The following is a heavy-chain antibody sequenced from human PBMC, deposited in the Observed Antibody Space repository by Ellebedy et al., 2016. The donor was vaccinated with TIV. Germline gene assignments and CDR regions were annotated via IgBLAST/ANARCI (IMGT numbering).Heavy chain of an antibody. V-gene: IGHV4-59*08. Sequence: MPSETLSLTCTVSRGSLNTYYWSWIRQSPQKGLEWIAYASDGGSTVYNPSLKSRATLLFDTSKNQFSLSLTSVTAADTAVYYCAKRSGAAFFDYWGPGLLVTVSS. CDR3: AKRSGAAFFDY. CDR1: RGSLNTYY. CDR2: ASDGGST. J-gene: IGHJ4*02. D-gene: IGHD7-27*01.